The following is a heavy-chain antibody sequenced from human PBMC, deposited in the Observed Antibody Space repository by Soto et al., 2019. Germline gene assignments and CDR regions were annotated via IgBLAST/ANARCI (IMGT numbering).Heavy chain of an antibody. D-gene: IGHD6-13*01. CDR3: ARDVVRRSWYPVD. Sequence: PSETLSLTCTVSSASVSSDSYYWTWIRQPPGKGLEWIGYIYYSGSANYSPSLKSRVTMSVDTSKNQFSLKLTSVTAADTAVYYCARDVVRRSWYPVDWGQGTLVTVSS. CDR2: IYYSGSA. J-gene: IGHJ4*02. V-gene: IGHV4-61*01. CDR1: SASVSSDSYY.